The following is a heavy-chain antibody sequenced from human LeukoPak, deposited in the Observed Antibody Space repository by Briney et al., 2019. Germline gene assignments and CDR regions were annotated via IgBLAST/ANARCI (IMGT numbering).Heavy chain of an antibody. CDR1: GGSISSYY. Sequence: SSETLSLTCTVSGGSISSYYWSWIRQPAGKGLEWIGRMYSSGSTNYNPSLKSRVIMSVDTSKNQFSLKLSSVTAADTAVYYCARDPSPWKGAFDVWGQGTMVTVSS. V-gene: IGHV4-4*07. CDR2: MYSSGST. CDR3: ARDPSPWKGAFDV. J-gene: IGHJ3*01. D-gene: IGHD1-1*01.